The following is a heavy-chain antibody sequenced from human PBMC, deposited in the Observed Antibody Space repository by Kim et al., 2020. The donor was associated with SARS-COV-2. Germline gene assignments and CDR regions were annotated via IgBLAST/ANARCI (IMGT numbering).Heavy chain of an antibody. CDR2: MNPRSGDT. J-gene: IGHJ5*02. V-gene: IGHV1-8*01. Sequence: ASVKVSCKASGYTFTNFDINWVRQATGQGLEWMGWMNPRSGDTGFAQKFQGRVSMTRNTSINTAYLQFTSLTPDDTAVYYCATDVVVAAIPRLDPWGQGTLVTVSS. CDR1: GYTFTNFD. D-gene: IGHD2-21*02. CDR3: ATDVVVAAIPRLDP.